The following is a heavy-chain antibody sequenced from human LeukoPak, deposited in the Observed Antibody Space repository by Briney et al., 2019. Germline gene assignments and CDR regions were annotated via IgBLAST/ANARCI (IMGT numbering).Heavy chain of an antibody. CDR1: GFTFSSYS. V-gene: IGHV3-21*01. CDR3: ARGDSSGYYYGHY. J-gene: IGHJ4*02. CDR2: ISSSSSYI. Sequence: GGSLRLSCAASGFTFSSYSMNWVRQAPGKGLEWVSSISSSSSYIYYADSVKGRFTISRDNAKNSLYLQMNSPRAEDTAVYYCARGDSSGYYYGHYWGQGTLVTVSS. D-gene: IGHD3-22*01.